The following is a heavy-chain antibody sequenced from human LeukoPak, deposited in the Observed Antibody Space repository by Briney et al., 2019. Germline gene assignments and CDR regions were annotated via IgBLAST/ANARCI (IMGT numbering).Heavy chain of an antibody. J-gene: IGHJ4*02. Sequence: GGSLRLSCAASGFTFDDYAMSWVRQAPGKGLQWVSAITGSGGSTYYADSVKGRFTISRDNSKNTLYLQMNSLRAEDTAVYYCARDSSGWYDYWGQGTLVTVSS. CDR3: ARDSSGWYDY. CDR2: ITGSGGST. V-gene: IGHV3-23*01. D-gene: IGHD6-19*01. CDR1: GFTFDDYA.